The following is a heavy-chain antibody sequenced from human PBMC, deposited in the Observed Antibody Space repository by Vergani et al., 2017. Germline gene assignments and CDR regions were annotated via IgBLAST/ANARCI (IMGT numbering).Heavy chain of an antibody. D-gene: IGHD5-18*01. CDR1: GGSISSSNW. J-gene: IGHJ6*02. V-gene: IGHV4-4*02. CDR2: IYHSGST. Sequence: QLQLQESGPGLVKPSGTLSLTCAVSGGSISSSNWWSWVRQPPGKGLEWIGEIYHSGSTNYNPSLKSRVTISVDKSKNQFSLKLSSVTAEDTAVYYCARDGDTAMVLYYYYGMDVWGQGTTVTVSS. CDR3: ARDGDTAMVLYYYYGMDV.